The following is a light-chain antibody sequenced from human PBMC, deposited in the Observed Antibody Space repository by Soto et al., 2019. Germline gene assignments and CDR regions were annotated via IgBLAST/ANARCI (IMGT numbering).Light chain of an antibody. CDR1: QSVSSSY. CDR2: GAS. CDR3: HHYGSSPFT. J-gene: IGKJ3*01. V-gene: IGKV3-20*01. Sequence: ETVLTQSPGTLSLSPGERATLSCRASQSVSSSYLAWYQQKPGQAPRLLIYGASSRATGIPDRFSGSGSGTDFTLTISRLEPEDFAVYYCHHYGSSPFTFGPGTKVDIK.